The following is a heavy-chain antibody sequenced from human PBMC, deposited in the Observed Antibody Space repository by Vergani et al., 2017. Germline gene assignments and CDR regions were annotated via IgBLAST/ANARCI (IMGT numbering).Heavy chain of an antibody. J-gene: IGHJ6*02. CDR3: ARDPRRDGYNYYGMDV. V-gene: IGHV1-69*08. D-gene: IGHD5-24*01. CDR2: IIPILGIA. CDR1: GGTFSSYT. Sequence: QVQLVQSGAEVKKPGSSVKVSCKASGGTFSSYTISWVRPAPGQGLEWMGRIIPILGIANYAQKFQGRVTITADKSTSTAYMELSSLRSEDTAVYYCARDPRRDGYNYYGMDVWGQGTTVTVSS.